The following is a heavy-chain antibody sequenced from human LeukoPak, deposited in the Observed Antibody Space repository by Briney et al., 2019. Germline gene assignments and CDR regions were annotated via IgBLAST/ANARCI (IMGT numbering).Heavy chain of an antibody. J-gene: IGHJ5*02. V-gene: IGHV4-59*08. CDR1: GGSISSYY. CDR3: ARVPGPNWFDP. CDR2: IYQSGKT. Sequence: PSETLSLTCTVSGGSISSYYWSWIRQPPGKGLEWIGSIYQSGKTYYNASLQSRVTISVDTSKNQFSLKLRSVTAADTAVYYCARVPGPNWFDPWGQGTLVTVSS.